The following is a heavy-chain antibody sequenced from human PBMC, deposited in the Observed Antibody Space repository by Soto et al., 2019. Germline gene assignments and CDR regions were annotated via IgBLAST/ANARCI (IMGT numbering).Heavy chain of an antibody. CDR3: ARDGALGENYYDYGMDV. D-gene: IGHD3-16*01. Sequence: QVQLVQSGAEVKKPGASVKVSCKASGYTFTNYGISWVRQAPGQGLEWMGWISAYNGNTNYAQKLQGRVTMTTDTAKSTAYMELRSLRSDDTAVYYCARDGALGENYYDYGMDVWGQGTTVTVSS. J-gene: IGHJ6*02. CDR1: GYTFTNYG. V-gene: IGHV1-18*01. CDR2: ISAYNGNT.